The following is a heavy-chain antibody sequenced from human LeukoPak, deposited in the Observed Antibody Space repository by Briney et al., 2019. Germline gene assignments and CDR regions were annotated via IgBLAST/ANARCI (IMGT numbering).Heavy chain of an antibody. D-gene: IGHD1-14*01. CDR3: ARWQINLYYFDY. V-gene: IGHV4-39*01. Sequence: SETLSLTCTVSGGSISSSSYYWGWIRQPPGKGLEWIGSIYYSVSTYYNPSLKSRVAISVDTSKNQFSLKLSSVTAADTAVYYCARWQINLYYFDYWGQGTLVTVSS. J-gene: IGHJ4*02. CDR1: GGSISSSSYY. CDR2: IYYSVST.